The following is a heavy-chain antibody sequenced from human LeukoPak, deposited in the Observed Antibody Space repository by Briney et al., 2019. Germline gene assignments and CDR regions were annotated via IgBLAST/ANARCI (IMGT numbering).Heavy chain of an antibody. V-gene: IGHV7-4-1*02. D-gene: IGHD6-19*01. CDR1: GYTLTGYY. Sequence: ASVKVSCKASGYTLTGYYMHWVRQAPGQGLEWMGWINTNTGNPTYAQGFTGRFVFSLDTSVGTAYLQISSLKAEDTAVYYCARVGPEYSSGWYGVAAYYFDYWGQGTLVTVSS. J-gene: IGHJ4*02. CDR2: INTNTGNP. CDR3: ARVGPEYSSGWYGVAAYYFDY.